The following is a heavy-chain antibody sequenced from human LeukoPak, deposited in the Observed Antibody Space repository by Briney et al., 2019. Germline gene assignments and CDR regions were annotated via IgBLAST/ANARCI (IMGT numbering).Heavy chain of an antibody. J-gene: IGHJ4*02. CDR1: GYSFTTYW. CDR2: IYPGDSDT. Sequence: GESLKIPSKGSGYSFTTYWIGWVRQMPGKGLEWMGIIYPGDSDTGYSPSFQVQVTISADNSINTAYLQLSSLKASDTAMYYCARRVVGATTRHFDYWGQGTLVTVSS. V-gene: IGHV5-51*01. D-gene: IGHD1-26*01. CDR3: ARRVVGATTRHFDY.